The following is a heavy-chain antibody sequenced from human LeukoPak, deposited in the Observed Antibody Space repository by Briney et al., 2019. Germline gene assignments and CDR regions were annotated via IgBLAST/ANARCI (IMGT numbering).Heavy chain of an antibody. CDR1: GFTFSSYA. Sequence: GGSLRLSCAASGFTFSSYAMSWVRQAPGKGLEWVSAISGSGGSTYYADSVKGRFTISRDNSKNTLYLQMNSLRAEDTAVYYCAKNYRAVAGSKGGGYFDYWGQGTLVTVSS. D-gene: IGHD6-19*01. CDR2: ISGSGGST. J-gene: IGHJ4*02. CDR3: AKNYRAVAGSKGGGYFDY. V-gene: IGHV3-23*01.